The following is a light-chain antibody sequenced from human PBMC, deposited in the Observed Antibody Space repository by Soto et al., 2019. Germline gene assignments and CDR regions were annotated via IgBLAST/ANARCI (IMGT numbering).Light chain of an antibody. CDR1: QSVSNN. CDR2: VAS. Sequence: EIVMTQSPATLSVSPGERATLSCRASQSVSNNLAWYQVKPGQAPRLLIYVASTRATGIPARFSGSGSGTEFTLTISSLQSEDFAVYYCQQYSHWPALTFGGGTKVDIX. J-gene: IGKJ4*01. CDR3: QQYSHWPALT. V-gene: IGKV3-15*01.